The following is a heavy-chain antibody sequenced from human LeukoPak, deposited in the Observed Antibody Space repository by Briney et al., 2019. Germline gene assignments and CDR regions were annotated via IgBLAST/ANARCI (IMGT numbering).Heavy chain of an antibody. D-gene: IGHD3-3*01. J-gene: IGHJ5*02. V-gene: IGHV3-23*01. CDR2: ISGSGGSTISGSGGST. CDR3: AKDLAFGVVTGKVDP. Sequence: GGSLRLSCAASGFTFSSYAMSWVRQAPGKGLEWVSAISGSGGSTISGSGGSTYYTDSVKGRFTISRDNSKNTLYLQMNSLRAEDTAVYYCAKDLAFGVVTGKVDPWGQGTLVTVSS. CDR1: GFTFSSYA.